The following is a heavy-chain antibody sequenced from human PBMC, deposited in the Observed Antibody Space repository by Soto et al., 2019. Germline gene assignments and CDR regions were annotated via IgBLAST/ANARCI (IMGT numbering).Heavy chain of an antibody. Sequence: PSETLSLTCTLSGVSISGYYWNWIRQAPGKGLEWVGYIYASGSTIYNPALDSRVTISLDTSKNQFSLTLTSVTAADTAMYYCAAGGGLPRYSWGQGTLVTVSS. CDR2: IYASGST. CDR3: AAGGGLPRYS. D-gene: IGHD1-1*01. V-gene: IGHV4-4*09. J-gene: IGHJ4*02. CDR1: GVSISGYY.